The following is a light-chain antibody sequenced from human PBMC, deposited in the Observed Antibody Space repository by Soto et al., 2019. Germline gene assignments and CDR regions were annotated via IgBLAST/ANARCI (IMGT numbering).Light chain of an antibody. Sequence: QCVLTQPDSGSGSPCQSSTISFTGTSSDVGSYNLVSWYQQHPGKAPKLMIYEVSKRPSGVSNRFSGSKSGNTASLTISGLQAEDEADYYCCSYAGSSTLVFGGGTKVTVL. CDR3: CSYAGSSTLV. CDR2: EVS. J-gene: IGLJ2*01. V-gene: IGLV2-23*02. CDR1: SSDVGSYNL.